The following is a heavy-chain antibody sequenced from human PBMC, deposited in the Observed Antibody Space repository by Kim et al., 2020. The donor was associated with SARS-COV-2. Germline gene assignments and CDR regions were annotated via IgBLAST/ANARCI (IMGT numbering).Heavy chain of an antibody. CDR1: GGSISSSSYY. V-gene: IGHV4-39*01. CDR2: IYYSGST. CDR3: ARQRVLAYSGSYLRPLFFDY. D-gene: IGHD1-26*01. Sequence: SETLSLTCTVSGGSISSSSYYWGWIRQPPGKGLEWIGSIYYSGSTYYNPSLKSRVTISVDTSKNQFSLKLRSVTAADTAVYYCARQRVLAYSGSYLRPLFFDYWGQGTLVTVSS. J-gene: IGHJ4*02.